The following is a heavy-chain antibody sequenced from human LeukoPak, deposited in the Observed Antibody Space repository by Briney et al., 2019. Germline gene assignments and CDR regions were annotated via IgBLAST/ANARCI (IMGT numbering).Heavy chain of an antibody. V-gene: IGHV4-4*07. Sequence: SSETLPLTCTVSGGSISSYYWSWIRQPAGKGLEWIGRIYTSGSTNYNPSLKSRVTMSVDTSKNQFSLKLSSVTAADTAVYYCAADHSGSPSFDYWGQGTLVTVSS. CDR2: IYTSGST. J-gene: IGHJ4*02. CDR1: GGSISSYY. CDR3: AADHSGSPSFDY. D-gene: IGHD1-26*01.